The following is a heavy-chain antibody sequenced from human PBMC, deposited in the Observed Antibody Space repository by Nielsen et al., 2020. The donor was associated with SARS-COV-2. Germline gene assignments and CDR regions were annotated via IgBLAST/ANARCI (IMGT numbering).Heavy chain of an antibody. CDR2: ISSSSSTI. CDR3: ARDFLPDIVVVPAAIAGYPFDY. Sequence: WIRQPPGKGLEWVSYISSSSSTIYYADSVKGRFTISRDNAKNSLYLQMNSLRDEDTAVYYCARDFLPDIVVVPAAIAGYPFDYWGQGTPVTVSS. V-gene: IGHV3-48*02. J-gene: IGHJ4*02. D-gene: IGHD2-2*01.